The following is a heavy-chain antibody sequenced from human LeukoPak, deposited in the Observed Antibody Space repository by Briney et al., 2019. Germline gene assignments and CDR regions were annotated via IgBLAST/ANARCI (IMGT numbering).Heavy chain of an antibody. CDR1: GLTLSSYW. V-gene: IGHV3-74*01. CDR2: INSDGSST. D-gene: IGHD3-10*01. J-gene: IGHJ4*02. Sequence: GGSLRLSCAASGLTLSSYWMHWVRQAPGKGLVWVSRINSDGSSTRYADSVKGRFTISRDNAMNTLYLQMNSLRAEDTAVYYCAELTSMVEQYWGQGTLVTVSS. CDR3: AELTSMVEQY.